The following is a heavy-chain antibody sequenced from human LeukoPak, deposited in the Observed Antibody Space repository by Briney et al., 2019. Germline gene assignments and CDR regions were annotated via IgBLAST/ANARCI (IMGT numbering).Heavy chain of an antibody. CDR2: ISGSGGST. J-gene: IGHJ4*02. CDR1: GFTFSSYG. CDR3: AKDVWLQPYYFDY. D-gene: IGHD5-24*01. Sequence: PGGSLRLSCAASGFTFSSYGMSWVRQAPGKGLEWVSAISGSGGSTYYADSVKGRFTISRDNSKNTLYLQMNSLRAEDTAVYYCAKDVWLQPYYFDYWGQGTLVTVSS. V-gene: IGHV3-23*01.